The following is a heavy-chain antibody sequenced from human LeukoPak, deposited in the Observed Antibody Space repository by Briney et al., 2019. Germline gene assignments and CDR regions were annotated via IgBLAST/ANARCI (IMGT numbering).Heavy chain of an antibody. CDR1: GFTLSSYW. CDR2: IKTDGSRT. D-gene: IGHD6-19*01. CDR3: AKARKSRGIPVAAVIVY. Sequence: GGSLRLSCAASGFTLSSYWMHWVRQAPGKGLVWVSRIKTDGSRTSYADSVKGRFTISRDNSKNTLYLQMNRLRAEDTAVYYCAKARKSRGIPVAAVIVYWGQGTLVTVSS. J-gene: IGHJ4*02. V-gene: IGHV3-74*01.